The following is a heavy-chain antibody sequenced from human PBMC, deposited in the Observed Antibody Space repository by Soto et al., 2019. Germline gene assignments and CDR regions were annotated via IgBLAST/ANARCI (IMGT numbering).Heavy chain of an antibody. CDR2: ISSSSSYI. V-gene: IGHV3-21*01. CDR3: AREYSSGWYRTGDY. Sequence: GSLRLSCAASGFTFSSYSMNWGRQAPGKGLEWVSSISSSSSYIYYADSVKGRFTISRDNAKNSLYLQMNSLRAEDTAVYYCAREYSSGWYRTGDYWGQGTLVTVSS. CDR1: GFTFSSYS. J-gene: IGHJ4*02. D-gene: IGHD6-19*01.